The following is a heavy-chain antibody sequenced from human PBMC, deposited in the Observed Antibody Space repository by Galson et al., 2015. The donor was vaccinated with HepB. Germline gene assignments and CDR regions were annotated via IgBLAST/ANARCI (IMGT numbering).Heavy chain of an antibody. V-gene: IGHV1-2*02. Sequence: SVKVSCKASGYSFTGYYMHWVRQAPGQGLEWMGWINPHTGGTNYAQKFQGRVTMTRDTSISTAYVELSRLRSDDTAVYYCARADSSGWTIFDYWVQGTLVTVSS. CDR3: ARADSSGWTIFDY. J-gene: IGHJ4*02. CDR2: INPHTGGT. CDR1: GYSFTGYY. D-gene: IGHD6-19*01.